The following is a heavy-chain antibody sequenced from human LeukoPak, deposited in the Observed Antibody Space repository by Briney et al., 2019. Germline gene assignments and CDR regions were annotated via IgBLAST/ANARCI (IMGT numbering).Heavy chain of an antibody. CDR3: ARGRACSSTSCYWGLDYYYYGMDV. J-gene: IGHJ6*02. V-gene: IGHV1-8*01. CDR1: GYTFTSYD. Sequence: ASVKVSCKASGYTFTSYDINWVRPATGQGLEWMGWMNPNSGNTGYAQKFQGRVTMTRNTSITTVYMELSSLRSEDTAVYYCARGRACSSTSCYWGLDYYYYGMDVWGQGTTVTVSS. CDR2: MNPNSGNT. D-gene: IGHD2-2*01.